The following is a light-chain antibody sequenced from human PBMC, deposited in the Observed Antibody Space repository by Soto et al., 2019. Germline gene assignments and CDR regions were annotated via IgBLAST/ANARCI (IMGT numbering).Light chain of an antibody. CDR2: VAS. Sequence: EIMMTQSPATLSVSQGERATLSCRASQSVSSNLAWYQQKPGQATRLIIYVASTSATGIPARFSGSGSGTDLTLTTSCRRCEEYAVYCSEEYNNWQPWPFGQGTKAE. V-gene: IGKV3-15*01. J-gene: IGKJ1*01. CDR3: EEYNNWQPWP. CDR1: QSVSSN.